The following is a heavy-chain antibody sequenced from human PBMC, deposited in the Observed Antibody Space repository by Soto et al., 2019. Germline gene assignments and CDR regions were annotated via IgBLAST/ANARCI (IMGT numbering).Heavy chain of an antibody. V-gene: IGHV3-21*01. CDR3: ARSSHGPYYYYYMDV. J-gene: IGHJ6*03. CDR2: ISSSSSYI. CDR1: GFTFSSYS. Sequence: GSLRLSCAASGFTFSSYSMNWVRQAPGKGLEWVSSISSSSSYIYYADSVKGRFTISRDNAKNSLYLQMNSLRAEDTAVYYCARSSHGPYYYYYMDVWGKGTTVTVSS.